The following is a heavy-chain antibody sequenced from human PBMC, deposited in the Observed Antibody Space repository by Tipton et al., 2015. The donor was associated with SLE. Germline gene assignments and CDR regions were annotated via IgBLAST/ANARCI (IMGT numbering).Heavy chain of an antibody. CDR2: ITYHGRTT. CDR1: GFTFSDYA. J-gene: IGHJ4*02. V-gene: IGHV3-23*01. CDR3: AKDHGRCRGLDCLLFDS. Sequence: GSLRLSCAASGFTFSDYAMSWVRQAPGEGLQWTSTITYHGRTTWYSDSEEGRFTISRDNSRNTLYLQINNLRAEDTALYYCAKDHGRCRGLDCLLFDSWGQGTLVTVSS. D-gene: IGHD2-21*01.